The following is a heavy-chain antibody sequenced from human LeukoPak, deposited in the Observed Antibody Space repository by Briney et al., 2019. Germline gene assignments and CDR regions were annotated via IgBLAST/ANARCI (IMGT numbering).Heavy chain of an antibody. D-gene: IGHD1-14*01. J-gene: IGHJ3*02. Sequence: PGGSLRLFCAASGFTVSNNYMSWARQAPGKGLEWVSISYSDSNTNYADSVKGRFTISRDTSQNTLSLQMNSLRAEDTAVYYCVRKNRDFNAAFDIWGQGTVVTVSS. V-gene: IGHV3-53*01. CDR1: GFTVSNNY. CDR2: SYSDSNT. CDR3: VRKNRDFNAAFDI.